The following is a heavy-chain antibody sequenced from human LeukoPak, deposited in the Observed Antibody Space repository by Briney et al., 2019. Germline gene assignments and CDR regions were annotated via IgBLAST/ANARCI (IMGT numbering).Heavy chain of an antibody. J-gene: IGHJ4*02. CDR2: IYYSGST. CDR1: GGSISSYY. D-gene: IGHD4-17*01. Sequence: PSETLSLTCTVSGGSISSYYWSWIRQPPGKGLEWIGYIYYSGSTNYNPSLKSRVTISVDTSKNQFSLKLSSVTAADTAVCYCARADDYGDYYFGYWGQGTLVTVSS. CDR3: ARADDYGDYYFGY. V-gene: IGHV4-59*01.